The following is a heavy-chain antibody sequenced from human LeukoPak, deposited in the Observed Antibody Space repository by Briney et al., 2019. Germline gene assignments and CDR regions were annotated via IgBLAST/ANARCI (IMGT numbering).Heavy chain of an antibody. CDR1: GGTFSSYA. J-gene: IGHJ4*02. CDR2: IIPILGIA. D-gene: IGHD3-22*01. V-gene: IGHV1-69*04. Sequence: SVKVSCKASGGTFSSYAISWVRQAPGQELEWMGRIIPILGIANYAQKFQGRVTITADKSTSTAYMELSSLRSEDTAVYYCARDPANYDPEFDYWGQGTLVTVSS. CDR3: ARDPANYDPEFDY.